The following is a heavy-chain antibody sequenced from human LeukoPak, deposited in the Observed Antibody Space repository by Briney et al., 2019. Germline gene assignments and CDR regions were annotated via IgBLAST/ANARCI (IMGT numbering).Heavy chain of an antibody. J-gene: IGHJ4*02. CDR1: GYTLTELS. D-gene: IGHD3-22*01. V-gene: IGHV1-24*01. CDR2: FDPEDGET. CDR3: ARGGAYYYDSSGYALLGY. Sequence: ASVKVSCKVSGYTLTELSMHWVRQAPGKGLEWMGGFDPEDGETIYAQKFQGRVTMTEDTSTDTAYMELSSLRSEDTAVYYCARGGAYYYDSSGYALLGYWGQGTLVTVSS.